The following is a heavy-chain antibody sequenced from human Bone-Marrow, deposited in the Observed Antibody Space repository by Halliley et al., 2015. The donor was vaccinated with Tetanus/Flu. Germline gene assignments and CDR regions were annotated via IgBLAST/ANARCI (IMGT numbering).Heavy chain of an antibody. V-gene: IGHV6-1*01. D-gene: IGHD3-22*01. J-gene: IGHJ3*01. Sequence: CRSKWHIDYAVSVKSRITIDPDTSRNHFSLQLNSVTPEDTAVYYCARGAYYYDDGGYFSDAFDVWGQGTMVTVSS. CDR3: ARGAYYYDDGGYFSDAFDV. CDR2: CRSKWHI.